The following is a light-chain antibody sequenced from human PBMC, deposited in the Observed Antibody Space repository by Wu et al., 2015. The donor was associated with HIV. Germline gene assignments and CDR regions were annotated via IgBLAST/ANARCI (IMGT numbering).Light chain of an antibody. J-gene: IGKJ1*01. Sequence: DIQMTQSPSTLSASVGDRVTITCRASQSISNWLAWYQQKPGKAPKLLIYKASSLESGVPSRFSGSGSGTEFTLTISSLQPEVFCNFITDQQYNSYSQWTFGKGPRWKSN. CDR3: QQYNSYSQWT. V-gene: IGKV1-5*03. CDR1: QSISNW. CDR2: KAS.